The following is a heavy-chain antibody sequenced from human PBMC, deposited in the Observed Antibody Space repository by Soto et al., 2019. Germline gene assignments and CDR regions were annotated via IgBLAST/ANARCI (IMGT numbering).Heavy chain of an antibody. Sequence: GGSLRLSCAASGFTFSSYGMHWVRQAPGKGLEWVAVIWYDGSNKYYADSVKGRFTISRDNSKNTLYLQMNSLRAEDTAVYYCARGNYGDGLDYWGQGTLVTVSS. CDR1: GFTFSSYG. V-gene: IGHV3-33*01. D-gene: IGHD4-17*01. CDR2: IWYDGSNK. CDR3: ARGNYGDGLDY. J-gene: IGHJ4*02.